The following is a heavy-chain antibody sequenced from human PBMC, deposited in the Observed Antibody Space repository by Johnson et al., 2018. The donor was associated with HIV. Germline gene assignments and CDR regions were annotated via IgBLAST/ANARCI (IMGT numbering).Heavy chain of an antibody. V-gene: IGHV3-30*03. J-gene: IGHJ3*02. CDR2: ISSDGSNK. CDR1: GFTFSSYG. CDR3: ARAYNDAFDI. D-gene: IGHD5-24*01. Sequence: QVQLVESGGGVVQPGRSLRLSCAASGFTFSSYGMHWVRQAPGKGLEWVAVISSDGSNKNYGDSVKGRFTVSRDNSKNSLYLQMNSLRAEDTAVFYCARAYNDAFDIWGQGTMVTVSS.